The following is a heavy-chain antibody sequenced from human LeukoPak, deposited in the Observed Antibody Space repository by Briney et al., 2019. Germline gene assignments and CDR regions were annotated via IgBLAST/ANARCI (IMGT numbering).Heavy chain of an antibody. J-gene: IGHJ5*02. CDR3: ARDGRVLRYFDWFPGGWFDP. V-gene: IGHV4-39*07. D-gene: IGHD3-9*01. Sequence: PSETLSLTCTVSGGSISSSNYYWGWIRLPPGKGLERFGSIYYTGSTYYNPSLKSRVTMSVDTSKNQFSLKLSSVTAADTAVYYCARDGRVLRYFDWFPGGWFDPWGQGTLVTVSS. CDR2: IYYTGST. CDR1: GGSISSSNYY.